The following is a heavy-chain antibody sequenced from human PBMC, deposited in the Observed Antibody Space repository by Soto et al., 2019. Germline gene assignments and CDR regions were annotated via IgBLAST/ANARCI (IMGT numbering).Heavy chain of an antibody. CDR1: GYSFTNYW. Sequence: PGESLKISCKGSGYSFTNYWIGWVRQMPGKGLEWMGIIYPDDSDTRYSPSFQGQVTISADKSISTAYLQWSSLKASDTAMYHCARHQQPPPGILDYFYSMDVWGQGTTVTVSS. D-gene: IGHD1-1*01. V-gene: IGHV5-51*01. CDR3: ARHQQPPPGILDYFYSMDV. J-gene: IGHJ6*02. CDR2: IYPDDSDT.